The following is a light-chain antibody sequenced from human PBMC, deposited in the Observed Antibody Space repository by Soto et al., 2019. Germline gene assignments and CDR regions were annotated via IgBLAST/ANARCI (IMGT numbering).Light chain of an antibody. V-gene: IGKV1-39*01. CDR3: QQGYSTPPT. CDR1: QSISTY. Sequence: DIQMTQSPSSLSASVGDRVTITCRASQSISTYLNWYQQKPGKAPKLLVYAASSLQSGVPSRFSGSGSGTDFTLTISSLQPEDFATFYCQQGYSTPPTFGQGTKWIS. CDR2: AAS. J-gene: IGKJ1*01.